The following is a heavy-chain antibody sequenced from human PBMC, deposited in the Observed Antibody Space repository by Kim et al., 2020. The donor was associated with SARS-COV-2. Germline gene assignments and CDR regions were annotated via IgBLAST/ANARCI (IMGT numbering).Heavy chain of an antibody. D-gene: IGHD1-1*01. CDR2: INHSGST. CDR1: GGSFSGYY. V-gene: IGHV4-34*01. J-gene: IGHJ4*02. CDR3: ARGTGTTFGKQYYFDY. Sequence: SETLSLTCAVYGGSFSGYYWSWIRQPPGKGLEWIGEINHSGSTNYNPSLKSRVTISVDTSKNQFSLKLSSVTAADTAVCYCARGTGTTFGKQYYFDYWGQGTLVTVSS.